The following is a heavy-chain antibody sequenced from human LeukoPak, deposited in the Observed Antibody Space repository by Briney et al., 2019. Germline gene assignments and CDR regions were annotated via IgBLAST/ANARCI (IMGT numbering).Heavy chain of an antibody. V-gene: IGHV3-30*18. Sequence: GGTLRLSCAASGFTFSSHGMHWVRQAPGKGLEWVAVISYDGSNKYYADSVKGRFTISRDNSKNTLYLQMNSLRAEDTAVYYCAKDLEIYDSSGSFDYWGQGALVTVSS. CDR3: AKDLEIYDSSGSFDY. D-gene: IGHD3-22*01. CDR2: ISYDGSNK. CDR1: GFTFSSHG. J-gene: IGHJ4*02.